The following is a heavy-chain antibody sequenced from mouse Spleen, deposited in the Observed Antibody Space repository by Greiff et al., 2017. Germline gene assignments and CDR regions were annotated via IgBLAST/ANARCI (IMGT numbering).Heavy chain of an antibody. V-gene: IGHV1-76*01. CDR2: IYPGSGNT. Sequence: VHLVESGAELVRPGASVKLSCKASGYTFPDYYINWVKQRPGQGLEWIARIYPGSGNTYYNEKFKGKATLTAEKSSSTAYMQLSSLTSEDSAVYFCARDYYGSSSWFAYWGQGTLVTVSA. D-gene: IGHD1-1*01. CDR3: ARDYYGSSSWFAY. J-gene: IGHJ3*01. CDR1: GYTFPDYY.